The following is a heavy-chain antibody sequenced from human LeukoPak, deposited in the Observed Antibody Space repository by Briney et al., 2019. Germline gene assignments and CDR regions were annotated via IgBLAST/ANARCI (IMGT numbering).Heavy chain of an antibody. Sequence: GRSLRLSCAASGFTFSSYGMHWVRQAPGKGLEWVAVIWYDGSNKYYADSVKGRFTISRDNSKNTLYLQMNSLRAEDTAVYYCARDPQAYYFDYWGQGTLVTASS. CDR1: GFTFSSYG. CDR3: ARDPQAYYFDY. CDR2: IWYDGSNK. V-gene: IGHV3-33*01. J-gene: IGHJ4*02.